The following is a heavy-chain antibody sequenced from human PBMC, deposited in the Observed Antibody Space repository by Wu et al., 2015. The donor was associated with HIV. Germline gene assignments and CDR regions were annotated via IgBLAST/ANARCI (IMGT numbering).Heavy chain of an antibody. CDR3: AREYYYASGSYRY. V-gene: IGHV1-8*01. Sequence: QVQLVQSGAEVKKPGASMKVSCKASGYTFTNYDINWVRQATGQGLEWMGWMNPNSGDTGYAQKFQGRVTMTRNTSISTAYMELSSLRSDDTAIYYCAREYYYASGSYRYWGQGTLVTVSS. CDR1: GYTFTNYD. J-gene: IGHJ4*02. D-gene: IGHD3-10*01. CDR2: MNPNSGDT.